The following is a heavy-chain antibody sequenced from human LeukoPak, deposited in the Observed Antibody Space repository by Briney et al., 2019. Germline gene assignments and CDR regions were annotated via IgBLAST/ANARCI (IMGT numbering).Heavy chain of an antibody. D-gene: IGHD5-24*01. CDR2: INSDGSST. Sequence: PGGSLRLSCAASGFPFSSYGMHWVRQAPGKGLVWVSRINSDGSSTSYADSVKGRFTICRDNAKNTLYLQMNSLRAEDTAVYYCARVGAMATIDYWGQGTLVTVSS. CDR3: ARVGAMATIDY. V-gene: IGHV3-74*01. J-gene: IGHJ4*02. CDR1: GFPFSSYG.